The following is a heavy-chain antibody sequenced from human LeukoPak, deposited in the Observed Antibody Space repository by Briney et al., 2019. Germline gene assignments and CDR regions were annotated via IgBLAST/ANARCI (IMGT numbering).Heavy chain of an antibody. CDR1: GYTFTSYD. J-gene: IGHJ5*02. CDR2: ISAYNGNT. V-gene: IGHV1-18*01. Sequence: GASVKVSCKASGYTFTSYDINWVRQATGQGLEWMGWISAYNGNTNYAQKLQGRVTMTTDTSTSTAYMELRSLRSDDTAVYYCARRSEHNWFDPWGQGTLVTVSS. CDR3: ARRSEHNWFDP.